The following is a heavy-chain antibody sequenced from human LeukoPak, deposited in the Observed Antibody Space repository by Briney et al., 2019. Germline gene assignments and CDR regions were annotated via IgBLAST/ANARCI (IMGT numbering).Heavy chain of an antibody. CDR2: MYYTGST. V-gene: IGHV4-59*01. D-gene: IGHD3-22*01. CDR1: GGSISSDY. J-gene: IGHJ3*02. CDR3: ARCRSYDSSGYCDAVDI. Sequence: SETLSLTCSVSGGSISSDYWSWIRQPSGKGLEWIGYMYYTGSTNYNPSLKSRVTISVATSKNQFSLKLSSVTAADTAVYYCARCRSYDSSGYCDAVDIWGQGTMVTVSS.